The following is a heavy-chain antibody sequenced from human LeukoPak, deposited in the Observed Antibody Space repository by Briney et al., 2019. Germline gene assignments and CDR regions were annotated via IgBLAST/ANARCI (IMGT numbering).Heavy chain of an antibody. CDR2: INPNSGGT. D-gene: IGHD3-22*01. Sequence: GASVKVSCKASGYTFTGYYMHWVRQAPGQGLEWMGWINPNSGGTNYAQKFQGRVTMTRDTSISTAYMELSRLRSDDTAVYYCARDTYYYDGGKDYWGQGTLVTVSS. CDR1: GYTFTGYY. V-gene: IGHV1-2*02. CDR3: ARDTYYYDGGKDY. J-gene: IGHJ4*02.